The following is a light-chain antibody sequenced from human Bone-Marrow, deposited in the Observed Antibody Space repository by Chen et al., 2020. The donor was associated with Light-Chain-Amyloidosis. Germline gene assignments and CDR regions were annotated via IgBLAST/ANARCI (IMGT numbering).Light chain of an antibody. CDR3: MIWYRNTWV. CDR1: SGINVGPYY. Sequence: QAVLTQPASLSASPGASASLTCTLRSGINVGPYYIYWYKQKPGSPPHHLLSYKSDSDKRLGSGVPSRFSGSKAASANAGRLLISGLQAGEEADYDGMIWYRNTWVFGGGTKLTVL. CDR2: YKSDSDK. V-gene: IGLV5-45*01. J-gene: IGLJ3*02.